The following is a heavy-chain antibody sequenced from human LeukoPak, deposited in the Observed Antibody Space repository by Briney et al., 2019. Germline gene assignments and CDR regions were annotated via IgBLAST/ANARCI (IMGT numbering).Heavy chain of an antibody. J-gene: IGHJ6*02. CDR1: GFTFSNYG. V-gene: IGHV3-7*03. D-gene: IGHD5-12*01. CDR3: AREEVAGTPTIYYYYGMDV. CDR2: IKQDGSEK. Sequence: GGSLRLSCAASGFTFSNYGMSWVRQAPGKGLEWVASIKQDGSEKFYVDSVKGRFTISRDNAKNSLYLQMNSLRAEDTAVYYCAREEVAGTPTIYYYYGMDVWGQGTTVTVSS.